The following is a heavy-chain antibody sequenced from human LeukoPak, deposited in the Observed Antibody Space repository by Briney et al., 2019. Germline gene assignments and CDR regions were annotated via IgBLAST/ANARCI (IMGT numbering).Heavy chain of an antibody. CDR3: ARINYSSGWYFDY. Sequence: GGSLRLSCAASGFSFSTSWLTWVRQAPGKGLEWVANIKKDGSEKYYVDSVKGRFTISRDNAKNSVYLQMNSLRAEDTAVYYCARINYSSGWYFDYWGQGSLVTVSS. CDR2: IKKDGSEK. CDR1: GFSFSTSW. D-gene: IGHD6-19*01. J-gene: IGHJ4*02. V-gene: IGHV3-7*01.